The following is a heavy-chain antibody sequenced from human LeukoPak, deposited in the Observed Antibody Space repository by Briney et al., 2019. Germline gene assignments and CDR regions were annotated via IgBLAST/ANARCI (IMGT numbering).Heavy chain of an antibody. CDR3: ARHGTSSDFYFAVDV. D-gene: IGHD1-1*01. CDR2: IHNRGST. Sequence: SETLSLTCTVSGGSISRYYWSWIRQSPGKGLDWSGYIHNRGSTSYNPSLKSRVTISVDTSKNQFSLRLSSVTAAGTAVYYCARHGTSSDFYFAVDVWGQGTTVTVSS. V-gene: IGHV4-59*08. CDR1: GGSISRYY. J-gene: IGHJ6*02.